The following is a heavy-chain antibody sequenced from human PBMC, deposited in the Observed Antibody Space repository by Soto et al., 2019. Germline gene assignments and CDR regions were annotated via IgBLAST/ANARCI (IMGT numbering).Heavy chain of an antibody. Sequence: QVQLQESGPGLVKPSGSLSLTCAVSGGSISSSNWWSWVRQPPGKGLEWIGEIYHGGSTNYNPSLKSRVTISVDKAKNQCSLKLSSVTAADTAVYYCARDVLRGYSGYDPDAFDIWGQGTMVTVSS. CDR2: IYHGGST. CDR3: ARDVLRGYSGYDPDAFDI. D-gene: IGHD5-12*01. CDR1: GGSISSSNW. J-gene: IGHJ3*02. V-gene: IGHV4-4*02.